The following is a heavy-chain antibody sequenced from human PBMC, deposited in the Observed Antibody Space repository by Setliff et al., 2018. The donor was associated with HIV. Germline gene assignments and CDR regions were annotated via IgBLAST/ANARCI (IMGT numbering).Heavy chain of an antibody. CDR1: GGPLSGHY. V-gene: IGHV4-34*01. CDR3: ARVGWDYYDSSGVGEFDY. D-gene: IGHD3-22*01. Sequence: SETLSLTCAVYGGPLSGHYWSWIRQPPGQGLEWIGETSHSGKTNYNPSLKSRVTISVDTSKNQFSLKLTSVTAADTAVYYCARVGWDYYDSSGVGEFDYWGQGTLVTVSS. CDR2: TSHSGKT. J-gene: IGHJ4*02.